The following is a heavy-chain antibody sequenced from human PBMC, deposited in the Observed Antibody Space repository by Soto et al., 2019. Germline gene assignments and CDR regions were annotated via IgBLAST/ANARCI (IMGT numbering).Heavy chain of an antibody. Sequence: QVTLKESGPVLVKPTETLTLTCTVSGFSLRNARMGVSWIRQPPGKALEWLAHILSSDEKSYNTSLKGRLTLSQDTSKSQVVLTMTNMDPGDTATYSCARMLAVHYYYYNVDVWGEGTTVTVSS. V-gene: IGHV2-26*01. CDR2: ILSSDEK. CDR1: GFSLRNARMG. D-gene: IGHD3-10*01. J-gene: IGHJ6*02. CDR3: ARMLAVHYYYYNVDV.